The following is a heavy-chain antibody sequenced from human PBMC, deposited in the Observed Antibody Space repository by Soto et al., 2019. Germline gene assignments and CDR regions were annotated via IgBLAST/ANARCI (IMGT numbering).Heavy chain of an antibody. V-gene: IGHV1-3*01. CDR2: INAGNGNT. CDR1: GYTFTSYA. J-gene: IGHJ4*02. Sequence: ASVKVSCKASGYTFTSYAMHWVRQAPGQRLEWMGWINAGNGNTKYSQKFQGRVTITRDTSASTAYMELSSLRSEDTAVYYCARGSSSWYLYYFDYWGQGALVTVSS. CDR3: ARGSSSWYLYYFDY. D-gene: IGHD6-13*01.